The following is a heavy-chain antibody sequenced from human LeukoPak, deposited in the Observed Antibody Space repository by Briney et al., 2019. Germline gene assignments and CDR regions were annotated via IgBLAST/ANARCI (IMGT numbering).Heavy chain of an antibody. CDR3: AKRYYDFPLDY. J-gene: IGHJ4*02. D-gene: IGHD3-3*01. Sequence: PGRSLRLSCAASGFTFSNYGMHWVRQAPGKGLEWVAVIWYDGTKKYYADSVKGRFTISRDNSKNTLYLQINNPRVEDTAVYYCAKRYYDFPLDYWGQGTLVTVSS. CDR1: GFTFSNYG. CDR2: IWYDGTKK. V-gene: IGHV3-33*06.